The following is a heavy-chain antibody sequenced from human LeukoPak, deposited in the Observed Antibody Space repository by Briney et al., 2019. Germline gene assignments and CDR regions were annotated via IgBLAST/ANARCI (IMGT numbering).Heavy chain of an antibody. V-gene: IGHV4-39*07. CDR2: VYYSGNT. Sequence: SETLPLTCTVSGGSISSSGSYWGWIRQPPGKGLEWIGSVYYSGNTYNPSLKSRVTISVDTSKNQFSLNLTSVNAADTAIYYCARVMAARREDLNWFDPWGQGTLVTVSS. J-gene: IGHJ5*02. D-gene: IGHD6-6*01. CDR1: GGSISSSGSY. CDR3: ARVMAARREDLNWFDP.